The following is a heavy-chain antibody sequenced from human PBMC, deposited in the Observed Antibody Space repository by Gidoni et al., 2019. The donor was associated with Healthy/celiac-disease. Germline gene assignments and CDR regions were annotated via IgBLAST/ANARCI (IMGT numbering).Heavy chain of an antibody. D-gene: IGHD6-19*01. CDR2: ISSSSSYI. Sequence: EVQLVESGGGLVKPGGSLRLSCAASGFTFSSYSMNWVRQAPGKGLEWVSSISSSSSYIYYAESVKGRFTISRDNAKNSLYLQMNSLRAEDTAVYYCARVSVAGILFDYWGQGTLVTVSS. CDR3: ARVSVAGILFDY. CDR1: GFTFSSYS. V-gene: IGHV3-21*01. J-gene: IGHJ4*02.